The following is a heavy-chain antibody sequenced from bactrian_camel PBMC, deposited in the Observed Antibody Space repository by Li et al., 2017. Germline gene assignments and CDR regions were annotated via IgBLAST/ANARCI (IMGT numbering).Heavy chain of an antibody. CDR2: ISWSGDQT. CDR1: GFVFDDYP. V-gene: IGHV3-1*01. J-gene: IGHJ7*01. D-gene: IGHD2*01. Sequence: VQLVESGGGLVQPGGSLTLSCVASGFVFDDYPMGWIREAPGKGLEWVSSISWSGDQTDYADSKKGQFTISRDNAKNTVYLQTNNLKPEDTAVYYCASTSGQGKWDYYLGMDFWGKGTQVTVS.